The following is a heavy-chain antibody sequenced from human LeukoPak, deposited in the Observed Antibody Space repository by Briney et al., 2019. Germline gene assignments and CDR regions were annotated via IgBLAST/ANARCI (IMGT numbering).Heavy chain of an antibody. CDR1: GFTFSSYW. CDR3: VRDGDHFDFDI. D-gene: IGHD3-9*01. Sequence: GGPLRLSRAASGFTFSSYWMHWVRQAPGKGLVWVSRITRDGSGTNDADSVKGRFTISRDNAKNTLYLQMNSLRAEDTAVYYCVRDGDHFDFDIWGQGTMVTVSS. V-gene: IGHV3-74*01. J-gene: IGHJ3*02. CDR2: ITRDGSGT.